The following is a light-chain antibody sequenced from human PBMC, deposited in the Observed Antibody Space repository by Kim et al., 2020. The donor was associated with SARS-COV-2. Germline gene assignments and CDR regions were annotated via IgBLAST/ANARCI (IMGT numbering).Light chain of an antibody. Sequence: GQSITISCTGTSSDVGDYNLVSWYQQHPGKAPKLMIYEVSKRPSGVSNRFSGSKSGNTASLTISGLQAEDEADYYCCSYAGSSTLVFGGGTQLTVL. CDR3: CSYAGSSTLV. J-gene: IGLJ2*01. CDR2: EVS. V-gene: IGLV2-23*02. CDR1: SSDVGDYNL.